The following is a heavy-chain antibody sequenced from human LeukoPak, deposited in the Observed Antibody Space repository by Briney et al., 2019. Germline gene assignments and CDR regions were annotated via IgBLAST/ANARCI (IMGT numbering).Heavy chain of an antibody. Sequence: SETLSLTCTVSGGSISSSSYYWGWIRQPPGKGLEWIGSIYYSGSTYYNPSLKSRVTISVDTFKNQFSLKLSSVTAADTAVYYCARVHHLYGDYGGHWFDPWGQGTLVTVSS. CDR3: ARVHHLYGDYGGHWFDP. D-gene: IGHD4-17*01. CDR1: GGSISSSSYY. J-gene: IGHJ5*02. CDR2: IYYSGST. V-gene: IGHV4-39*07.